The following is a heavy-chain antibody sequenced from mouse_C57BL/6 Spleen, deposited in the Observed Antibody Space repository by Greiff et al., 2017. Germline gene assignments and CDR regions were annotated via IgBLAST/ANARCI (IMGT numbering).Heavy chain of an antibody. CDR2: INPYNGGT. J-gene: IGHJ2*01. V-gene: IGHV1-19*01. CDR1: GYTFTDYY. CDR3: ARGDYYGSSDY. Sequence: VQLQQSGPVLVKPGASVKMSCKASGYTFTDYYMNWVKQSHGKSLEWIGVINPYNGGTSYNQKFKGKATLTVDKSSSTAYMELNSLTSEDAAVYYCARGDYYGSSDYGGQGTTLTVSS. D-gene: IGHD1-1*01.